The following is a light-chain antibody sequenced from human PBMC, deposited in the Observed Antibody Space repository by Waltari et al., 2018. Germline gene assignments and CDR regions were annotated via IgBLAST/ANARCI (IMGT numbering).Light chain of an antibody. Sequence: SALTQPASVSGSPGQSITISCTGTSSYVGAYNFVSWYQQHPGKAPQLMIYDVSNRPSGVSNRFSGSKSGNTASLTISGLQAEDEADYYCSSYTSSSTLLFGGGTKLTVL. V-gene: IGLV2-14*03. CDR2: DVS. CDR1: SSYVGAYNF. J-gene: IGLJ2*01. CDR3: SSYTSSSTLL.